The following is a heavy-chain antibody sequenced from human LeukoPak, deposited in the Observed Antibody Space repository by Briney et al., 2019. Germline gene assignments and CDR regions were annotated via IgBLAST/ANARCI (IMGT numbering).Heavy chain of an antibody. CDR2: ISGRGVST. D-gene: IGHD6-13*01. J-gene: IGHJ4*02. CDR1: GFTFSSYA. Sequence: GGSLRLSCAASGFTFSSYAMSWVRQAPGKGLEWVSAISGRGVSTYYADSVKGRFTVSRDNSKNTLYLQMSSLRADDTAVYFCANVQDISSWYESFDYWGQGTLVTVSS. V-gene: IGHV3-23*01. CDR3: ANVQDISSWYESFDY.